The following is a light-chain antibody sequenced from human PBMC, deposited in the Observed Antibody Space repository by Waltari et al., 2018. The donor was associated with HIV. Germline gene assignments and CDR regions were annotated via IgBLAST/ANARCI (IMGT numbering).Light chain of an antibody. CDR2: DAS. Sequence: DIQMTQSPSSLSASVGDRVTITCRASQSISNSLAWYQHKPGKAPKLLIYDASTLESGVPSRFSGSASGTEYTLTISSLQPEDFATYHCQQYYSTPPGTFGQGTKV. CDR3: QQYYSTPPGT. J-gene: IGKJ1*01. V-gene: IGKV1-NL1*01. CDR1: QSISNS.